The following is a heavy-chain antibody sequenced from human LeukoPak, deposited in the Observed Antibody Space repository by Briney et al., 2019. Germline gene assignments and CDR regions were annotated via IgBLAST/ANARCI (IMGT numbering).Heavy chain of an antibody. J-gene: IGHJ4*02. CDR1: GFTFSTYG. D-gene: IGHD3-22*01. CDR3: ARGEYCHESSGYPNY. CDR2: IWYDGRTQ. Sequence: PGGSLRLSCAASGFTFSTYGMHWVRQAPGKGLEWVAVIWYDGRTQFYAESVKGRFAVSRDNSKNTLYLQMNSLRAEDTAVYHCARGEYCHESSGYPNYWGQGTLVTVSS. V-gene: IGHV3-33*01.